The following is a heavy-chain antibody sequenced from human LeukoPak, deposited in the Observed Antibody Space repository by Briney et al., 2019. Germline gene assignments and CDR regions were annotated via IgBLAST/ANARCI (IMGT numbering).Heavy chain of an antibody. Sequence: GGSLRLSCAASTFTLSSYTMNWVRQAPGKGLEWVSPISSSTYINYADSVKGRFTISRDNAKNSMALQMNSLRAEDTAVYYCARVRFAGPQAFDIWGQGTMVTVAS. J-gene: IGHJ3*02. CDR2: ISSSTYI. D-gene: IGHD4/OR15-4a*01. V-gene: IGHV3-21*01. CDR3: ARVRFAGPQAFDI. CDR1: TFTLSSYT.